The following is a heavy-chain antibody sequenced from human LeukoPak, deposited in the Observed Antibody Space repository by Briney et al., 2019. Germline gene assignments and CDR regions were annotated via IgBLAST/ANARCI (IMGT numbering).Heavy chain of an antibody. Sequence: PGGSLRLSCAASGFTFSSYAMSWVRQAPGKGLEWVSSIIGSGGSTSYADSVKGRFTISRDNSKNTLYLQMNSLRGEDTAVYYCARLVPATNYFDYWGQGTLVTVST. V-gene: IGHV3-23*01. D-gene: IGHD2-2*01. CDR3: ARLVPATNYFDY. CDR2: IIGSGGST. CDR1: GFTFSSYA. J-gene: IGHJ4*02.